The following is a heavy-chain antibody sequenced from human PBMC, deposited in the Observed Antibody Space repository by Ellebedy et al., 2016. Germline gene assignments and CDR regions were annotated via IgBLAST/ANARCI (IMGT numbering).Heavy chain of an antibody. CDR3: ARDSDTTTHYSNCDL. D-gene: IGHD2/OR15-2a*01. CDR2: IYTDGGKK. Sequence: GGSLRLSCAASGFTFSHYGMQWVRQAPGKGLEWLSVIYTDGGKKYYADSVKGRFTISRDNLKNMVYLQMDSLRAEDTAMYYCARDSDTTTHYSNCDLWGQGTLVTVSS. V-gene: IGHV3-33*01. CDR1: GFTFSHYG. J-gene: IGHJ5*02.